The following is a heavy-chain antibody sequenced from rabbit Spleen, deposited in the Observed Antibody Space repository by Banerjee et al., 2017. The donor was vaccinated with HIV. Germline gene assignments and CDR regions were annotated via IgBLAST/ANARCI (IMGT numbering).Heavy chain of an antibody. CDR3: VRTDHSNYWLTRSDL. D-gene: IGHD8-1*01. V-gene: IGHV1S45*01. J-gene: IGHJ3*01. CDR1: GIDFDVNDF. CDR2: IIPDSST. Sequence: QQQLEESGGGLVKPGGTLTLTCKASGIDFDVNDFMCWVRQAPGKGLEWIGCIIPDSSTYYASWARGRFTISKTSSTTGTLQVTSLTAADTATYFCVRTDHSNYWLTRSDLWGPGTLVTVS.